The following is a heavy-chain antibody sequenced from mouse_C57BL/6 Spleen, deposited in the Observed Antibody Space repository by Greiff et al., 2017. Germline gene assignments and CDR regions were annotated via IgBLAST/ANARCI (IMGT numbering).Heavy chain of an antibody. CDR1: GYTFTSYG. J-gene: IGHJ2*01. CDR2: IYPRSGNT. CDR3: EREDVLYYFDY. Sequence: QVQLQQSGAELARPGASVKLSCKASGYTFTSYGISWVKQRTGQGLEWIGEIYPRSGNTYYNEKFKGKATLTADKSSSTAYMELRRLTSEDSAVYFCEREDVLYYFDYWGQGTTLTVSS. V-gene: IGHV1-81*01.